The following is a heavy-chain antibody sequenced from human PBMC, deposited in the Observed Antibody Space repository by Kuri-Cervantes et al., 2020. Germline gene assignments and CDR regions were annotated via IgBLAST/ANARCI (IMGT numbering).Heavy chain of an antibody. CDR1: GFTFSSYA. CDR3: AKGEYISSRTYFDY. D-gene: IGHD2/OR15-2a*01. J-gene: IGHJ4*02. V-gene: IGHV3-30*07. CDR2: ISYDGSNK. Sequence: LSLTCAASGFTFSSYAMHWVRQAPGKGLEWVAVISYDGSNKYYADSVKGRFTISRDNSKNTLYLQMSALRAEDTAVYYCAKGEYISSRTYFDYWGQGALVTVSS.